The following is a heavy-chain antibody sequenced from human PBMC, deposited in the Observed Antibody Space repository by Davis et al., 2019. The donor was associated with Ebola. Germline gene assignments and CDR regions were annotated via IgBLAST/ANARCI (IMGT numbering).Heavy chain of an antibody. D-gene: IGHD4-17*01. CDR3: ARGLDFGDYTDY. CDR1: GYTFISYG. CDR2: ISTFDGKT. V-gene: IGHV1-18*01. J-gene: IGHJ4*02. Sequence: ASVKVSCKASGYTFISYGISWVRQAPGQGPEWMGWISTFDGKTKYVQKFQGRVTMTRDKSTSTVYMELRSLRSDDTAVYYCARGLDFGDYTDYWGQGTLVTVAS.